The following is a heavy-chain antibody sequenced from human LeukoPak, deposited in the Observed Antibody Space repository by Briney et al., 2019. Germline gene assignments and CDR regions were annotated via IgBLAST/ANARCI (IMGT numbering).Heavy chain of an antibody. D-gene: IGHD3-3*01. CDR1: GGSIGDYY. V-gene: IGHV4-59*01. CDR3: ARSWYYDFWSGYSGFDY. J-gene: IGHJ4*02. Sequence: SETLSLTCSVSGGSIGDYYWSWIRQPPGKGLEWVGRIYYSGISNYNPSLKSRVTISVDTSTNQFSLKLKSVTAADTAVYYCARSWYYDFWSGYSGFDYWGQGTLVAVSS. CDR2: IYYSGIS.